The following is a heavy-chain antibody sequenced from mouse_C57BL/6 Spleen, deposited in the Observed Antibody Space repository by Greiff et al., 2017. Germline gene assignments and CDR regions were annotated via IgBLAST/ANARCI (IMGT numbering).Heavy chain of an antibody. D-gene: IGHD2-2*01. J-gene: IGHJ2*01. CDR2: IYPSDSET. V-gene: IGHV1-61*01. Sequence: QVQLQQPGAELVRPGSSVKLSCKASGYTFTSYWMDWVKQRPGQGLEWIGNIYPSDSETHYNQKFKDKATWTVDKSSSTAYMQLSSLTSEDSAVYYCATWLPFDYWGQGTTLTVSS. CDR3: ATWLPFDY. CDR1: GYTFTSYW.